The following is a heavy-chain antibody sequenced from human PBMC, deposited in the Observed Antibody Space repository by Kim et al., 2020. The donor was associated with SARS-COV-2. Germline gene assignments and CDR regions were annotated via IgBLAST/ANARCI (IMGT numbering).Heavy chain of an antibody. CDR2: T. CDR3: AREDSSGPLDY. V-gene: IGHV1-46*01. J-gene: IGHJ4*02. D-gene: IGHD3-22*01. Sequence: TGYAQKFQGRVTRTRDTSTSTVYMELSSLRSEDTAVYYCAREDSSGPLDYWGQGTLVTVSS.